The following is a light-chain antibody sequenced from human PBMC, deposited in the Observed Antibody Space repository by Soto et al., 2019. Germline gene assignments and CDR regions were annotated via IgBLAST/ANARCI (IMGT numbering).Light chain of an antibody. J-gene: IGKJ1*01. CDR1: QGISSY. CDR2: AAS. CDR3: QQLNSYPPWT. V-gene: IGKV1-9*01. Sequence: DITLTQSPSFLSASVGDRVTITCRASQGISSYLAWYQQKPGKAPKLLIYAASTLQSGVPSRFTGSGPGTEFTLTISSLQPEDFATYYCQQLNSYPPWTFGQGTKVEIK.